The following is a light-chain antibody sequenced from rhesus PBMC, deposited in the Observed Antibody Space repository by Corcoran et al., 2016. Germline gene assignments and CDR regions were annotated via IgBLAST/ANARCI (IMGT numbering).Light chain of an antibody. CDR1: SSDIGNYDS. CDR2: VVT. CDR3: CSYAGSYTCI. V-gene: IGLV2-32*01. J-gene: IGLJ1*01. Sequence: QAALTQPPSVSGSPGQSVTISCTGTSSDIGNYDSVSWYQKRPGKAPKIINYVVTERPSGVSDRFSASKSGNTASLTISGLQAVLEADYYGCSYAGSYTCIFGGGTRLTVL.